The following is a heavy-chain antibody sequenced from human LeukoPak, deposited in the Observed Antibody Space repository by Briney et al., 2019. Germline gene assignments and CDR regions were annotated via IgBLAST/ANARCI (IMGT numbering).Heavy chain of an antibody. CDR2: ISGNGYST. Sequence: GGSLRLSCAVSGFIVSSNYMNWVRQAPGKGLEWVSGISGNGYSTYYADSVKGRFTISRDNSKNTLSLQMNSLRAEDTAVYYCAKVNWCSASCADAWGQGTLVTVSS. CDR1: GFIVSSNY. V-gene: IGHV3-23*01. D-gene: IGHD2-2*01. CDR3: AKVNWCSASCADA. J-gene: IGHJ4*02.